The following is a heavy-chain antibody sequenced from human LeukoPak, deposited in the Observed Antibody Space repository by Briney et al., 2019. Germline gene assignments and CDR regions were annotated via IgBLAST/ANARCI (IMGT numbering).Heavy chain of an antibody. D-gene: IGHD3-9*01. Sequence: GGSLRLSCAASEFTFSAYGMSWVRQAPGKGLEWVSAISGSGGSTYYADSVKGRFTISRDNSKNTLYLQMNSLRVEDTAVYYCAKVGQNYDILTYYFDYWGQGTLVTVSS. CDR1: EFTFSAYG. CDR3: AKVGQNYDILTYYFDY. J-gene: IGHJ4*02. V-gene: IGHV3-23*01. CDR2: ISGSGGST.